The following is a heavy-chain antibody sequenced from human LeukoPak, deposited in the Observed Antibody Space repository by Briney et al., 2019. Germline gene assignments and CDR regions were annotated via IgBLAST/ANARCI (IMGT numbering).Heavy chain of an antibody. CDR2: IYSGGST. CDR3: ARGGGGGCSGSSCYGSGAFDI. V-gene: IGHV3-53*01. Sequence: PGGSLRLSCAASGFTVSGNYMSWVRQAPGKGLEWVSVIYSGGSTFYADSVKGRFTISRDNSKNTVYLQMNSLGAEDTAVYHCARGGGGGCSGSSCYGSGAFDIWGQGTMVTVSS. J-gene: IGHJ3*02. CDR1: GFTVSGNY. D-gene: IGHD2-15*01.